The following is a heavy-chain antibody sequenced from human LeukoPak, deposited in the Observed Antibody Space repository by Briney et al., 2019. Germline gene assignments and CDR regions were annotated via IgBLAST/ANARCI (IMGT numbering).Heavy chain of an antibody. CDR1: GFTYSSYG. Sequence: GESLRLSCAASGFTYSSYGMHWVRQAPGKGLEWVAFIWYDGSNKYYADSVKGRFTISRDNSKNTVYLQMNSLRVEDTAVYYCARELSPAVKFYFDSWGQGTQVTVSS. CDR2: IWYDGSNK. D-gene: IGHD2/OR15-2a*01. J-gene: IGHJ4*02. CDR3: ARELSPAVKFYFDS. V-gene: IGHV3-33*01.